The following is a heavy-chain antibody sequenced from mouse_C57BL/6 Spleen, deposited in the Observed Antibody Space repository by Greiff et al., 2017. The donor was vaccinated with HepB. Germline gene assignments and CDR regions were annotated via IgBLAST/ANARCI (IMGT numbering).Heavy chain of an antibody. J-gene: IGHJ2*01. CDR1: GFTFSSYG. Sequence: EVHLVESGGDLVKPGGSLKLSCAASGFTFSSYGMSWVRQTPDKRLEWVATISSGGSYTYYPDSVKGRFTISRDNAKNTLYLQMSSLKSEDTAMYYCARIYYYGSSFDYWGQGTTLTVSS. V-gene: IGHV5-6*01. CDR2: ISSGGSYT. CDR3: ARIYYYGSSFDY. D-gene: IGHD1-1*01.